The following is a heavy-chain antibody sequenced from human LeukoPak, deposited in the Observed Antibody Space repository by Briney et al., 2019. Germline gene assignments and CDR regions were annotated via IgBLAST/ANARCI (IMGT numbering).Heavy chain of an antibody. J-gene: IGHJ4*02. D-gene: IGHD6-13*01. CDR3: ATSRGSWPDYFDY. Sequence: PGGSLRLSCAASGFTFSSYAMHWVRQAPGKGLEWVAVISYDGSNKYYADSVKGRFTISRDNSKNTLYLQMNSLRVDDTAVYYCATSRGSWPDYFDYWGQGTLVTVSS. V-gene: IGHV3-30*04. CDR2: ISYDGSNK. CDR1: GFTFSSYA.